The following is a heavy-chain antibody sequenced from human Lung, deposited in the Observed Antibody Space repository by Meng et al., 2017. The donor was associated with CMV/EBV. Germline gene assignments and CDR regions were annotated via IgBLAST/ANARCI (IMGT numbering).Heavy chain of an antibody. J-gene: IGHJ6*02. CDR1: GFTVDDYA. CDR3: AKYYYGVDV. V-gene: IGHV3-43D*03. CDR2: ISWDCGST. Sequence: GEXXKISCAASGFTVDDYAMHWVRPAPGKGLEWVSLISWDCGSTYDAVSVKGRFSISRDNSKSSLYLQMNGLRAEDTAVYHCAKYYYGVDVWGQGPTVPVSS.